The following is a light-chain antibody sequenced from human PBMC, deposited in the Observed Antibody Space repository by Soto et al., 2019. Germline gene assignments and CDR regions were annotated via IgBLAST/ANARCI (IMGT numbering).Light chain of an antibody. V-gene: IGLV2-14*01. CDR1: SSDVGGYNY. Sequence: QSVRTQPASVSGSPGQSITSSCTGTSSDVGGYNYVSWYQQHPGKAPKLMIYEVSNRPSGVSNRFSGSKSGNTASLTISGLQAEDEADYYCSSYTSSSTLVVFGGETKLTVL. CDR2: EVS. CDR3: SSYTSSSTLVV. J-gene: IGLJ2*01.